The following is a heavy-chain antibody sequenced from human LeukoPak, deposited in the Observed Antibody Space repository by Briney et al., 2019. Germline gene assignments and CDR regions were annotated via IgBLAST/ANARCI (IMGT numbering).Heavy chain of an antibody. V-gene: IGHV4-38-2*02. CDR2: IYHSGST. D-gene: IGHD6-13*01. CDR1: GYSISSGYY. Sequence: SETLSLTCTVSGYSISSGYYWGWIRQPPGKGLEWIGSIYHSGSTYYNPSLKSRVTISVDTSKNQFSLKLSSVTAADTAVYYCARVGGSSWEGYYYYYYYMDVWGKGTTVTVSS. J-gene: IGHJ6*03. CDR3: ARVGGSSWEGYYYYYYYMDV.